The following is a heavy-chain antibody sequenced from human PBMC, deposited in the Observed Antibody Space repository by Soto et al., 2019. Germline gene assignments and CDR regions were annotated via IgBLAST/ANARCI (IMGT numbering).Heavy chain of an antibody. CDR2: IIPILGIA. CDR1: GGTFSSYT. J-gene: IGHJ3*02. Sequence: QVQLVQSGAEVKKPGSSVKVSCKASGGTFSSYTISWVRQAPGQGLEWMGRIIPILGIANYAQKFQGRVTITADKSTSTAYMELSSLRSEDTAVYYCARPHCSSTSCYALGSCAFDIWGQGTMVTVSS. CDR3: ARPHCSSTSCYALGSCAFDI. D-gene: IGHD2-2*01. V-gene: IGHV1-69*02.